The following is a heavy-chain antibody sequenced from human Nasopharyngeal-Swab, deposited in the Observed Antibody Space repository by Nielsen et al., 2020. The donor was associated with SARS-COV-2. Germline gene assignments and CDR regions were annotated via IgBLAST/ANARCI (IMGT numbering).Heavy chain of an antibody. V-gene: IGHV3-33*08. CDR3: ARDLFGGASSSSYGMDV. CDR2: IWYDGSNK. CDR1: GFTFSSYA. Sequence: GESLKISCAASGFTFSSYAMHWVRQAPGKGLEWVAVIWYDGSNKYYADSVKGRFTISRDNSKNTLYLQMNSLRAEDTAVYYCARDLFGGASSSSYGMDVWGQGTTVTVSS. D-gene: IGHD6-13*01. J-gene: IGHJ6*02.